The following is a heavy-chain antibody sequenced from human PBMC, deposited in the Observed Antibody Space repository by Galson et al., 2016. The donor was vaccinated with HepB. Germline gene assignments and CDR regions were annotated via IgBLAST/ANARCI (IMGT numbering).Heavy chain of an antibody. V-gene: IGHV4-59*01. CDR1: GGSISSYY. Sequence: SETLSLTCTVSGGSISSYYWSWIRQPPGQGLEWIGYIYYSWSTSYNPSFKSRVPISVDTSKNQFSLKLRSVTAADTAVYYCARDRDSSSYYSLDYGGQGTPVTVSS. CDR2: IYYSWST. J-gene: IGHJ4*02. CDR3: ARDRDSSSYYSLDY. D-gene: IGHD3-22*01.